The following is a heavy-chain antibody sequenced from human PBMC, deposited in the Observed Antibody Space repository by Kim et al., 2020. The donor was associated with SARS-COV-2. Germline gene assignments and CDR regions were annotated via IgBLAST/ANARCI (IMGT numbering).Heavy chain of an antibody. V-gene: IGHV3-7*03. J-gene: IGHJ4*02. D-gene: IGHD2-21*01. CDR3: VAYELEGD. Sequence: GGSLRLSCAASRLTSHSSWMSWVRQAPGKGPEWVSHINEDGYGKNYVDSVKGRFTISRDNARNSFFLQMNSLRVDDTAVYYCVAYELEGDWGQGTLVTVSS. CDR1: RLTSHSSW. CDR2: INEDGYGK.